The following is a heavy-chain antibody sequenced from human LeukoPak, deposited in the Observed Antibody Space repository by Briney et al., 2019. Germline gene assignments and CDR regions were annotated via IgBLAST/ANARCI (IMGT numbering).Heavy chain of an antibody. CDR2: ISGSGGST. CDR3: AKHVASDY. V-gene: IGHV3-23*01. Sequence: GRSLRLSCAASGFTFSSYGMHWVRQAPGKGLEWVSGISGSGGSTYYADSVKGRFTISRGNSKNTLYLQMNSLRAEDTAVYYCAKHVASDYWGQGTLVTVSS. CDR1: GFTFSSYG. J-gene: IGHJ4*02.